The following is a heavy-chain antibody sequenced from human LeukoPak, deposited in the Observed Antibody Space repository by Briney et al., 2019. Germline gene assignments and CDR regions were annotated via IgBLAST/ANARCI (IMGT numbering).Heavy chain of an antibody. J-gene: IGHJ4*02. Sequence: GGTLRLSCAASGFTFSSYAMHWVRQAPGKGLEWVAVISYDGSNKYYADSVKGRFTISRDNSKNTLYLQMNSLRAEDTAVYYCARERRYSSSWYSYSSGWYLDYWGQGTLVTVSS. CDR2: ISYDGSNK. CDR3: ARERRYSSSWYSYSSGWYLDY. D-gene: IGHD6-13*01. V-gene: IGHV3-30*04. CDR1: GFTFSSYA.